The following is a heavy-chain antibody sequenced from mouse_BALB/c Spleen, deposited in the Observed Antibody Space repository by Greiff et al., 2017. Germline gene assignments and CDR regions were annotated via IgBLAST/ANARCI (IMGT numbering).Heavy chain of an antibody. CDR1: GFTFSSYA. CDR3: AREKDYGGAMDY. D-gene: IGHD1-1*01. V-gene: IGHV5-6-5*01. Sequence: EVQGVESGGGLVKPGGSLKLSCAASGFTFSSYAMSWVRQTPEKRLEWVASISSGGSTYYPDSVKGRFTISRDNARNILYLQMSSLRSEDTAMYYCAREKDYGGAMDYWGQGTSVTVSS. J-gene: IGHJ4*01. CDR2: ISSGGST.